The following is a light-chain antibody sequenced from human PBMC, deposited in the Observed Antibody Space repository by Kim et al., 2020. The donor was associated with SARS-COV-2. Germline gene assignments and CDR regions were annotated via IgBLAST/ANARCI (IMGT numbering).Light chain of an antibody. Sequence: SVGDRVTITCRASQSIGKYLNWYQQRPGKAPNLLIFAASSLHSGVPSRFSGSGSGTDFTLTITSLQPEDFATYYCQQGYNTPPRTFGQGTKVDIK. CDR3: QQGYNTPPRT. V-gene: IGKV1-39*01. CDR1: QSIGKY. CDR2: AAS. J-gene: IGKJ1*01.